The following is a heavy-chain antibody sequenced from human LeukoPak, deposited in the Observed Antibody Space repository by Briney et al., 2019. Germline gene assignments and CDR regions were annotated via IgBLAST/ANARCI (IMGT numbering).Heavy chain of an antibody. CDR3: ARVYSSADPWHFDC. D-gene: IGHD6-25*01. J-gene: IGHJ4*02. CDR2: INPSGGST. V-gene: IGHV1-46*01. CDR1: GGTFSSYA. Sequence: ASVKVSCKASGGTFSSYAISWVRQAPGQGLEWMGIINPSGGSTSYAQKFQGRVTMTRDTSTSTVYMELSSLRSEDTAVYYCARVYSSADPWHFDCWGQGTLVAVSS.